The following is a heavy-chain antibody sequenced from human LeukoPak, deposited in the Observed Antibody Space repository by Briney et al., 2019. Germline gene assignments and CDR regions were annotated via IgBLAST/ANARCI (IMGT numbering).Heavy chain of an antibody. J-gene: IGHJ4*02. D-gene: IGHD3-22*01. CDR3: ARENYYDSSGYDY. CDR1: GGSISSYY. CDR2: IYYSGST. V-gene: IGHV4-59*06. Sequence: ASETLSLTCTVSGGSISSYYWSWIRQPPGKGLEWIGYIYYSGSTYYNPSLKSRVTISVDTSKNQFSLKLSSVTAADTAVYYCARENYYDSSGYDYRGQGTLVTVSS.